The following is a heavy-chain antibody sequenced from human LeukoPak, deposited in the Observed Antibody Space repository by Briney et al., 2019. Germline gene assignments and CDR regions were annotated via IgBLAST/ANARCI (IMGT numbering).Heavy chain of an antibody. Sequence: PGGSLRLSCVASGFMFSSYWMNWVRQAPGKGLEWVANIKPDGSDKYYVDSVKGRFTISRDNAKNSLSLQMNSLRAEDTAVYYCARDYGDAYWGQGTLVTVSS. CDR3: ARDYGDAY. CDR2: IKPDGSDK. J-gene: IGHJ4*02. V-gene: IGHV3-7*04. CDR1: GFMFSSYW. D-gene: IGHD4-17*01.